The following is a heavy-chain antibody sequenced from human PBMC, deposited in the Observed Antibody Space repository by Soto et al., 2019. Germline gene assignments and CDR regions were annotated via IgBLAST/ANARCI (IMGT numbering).Heavy chain of an antibody. V-gene: IGHV3-48*03. CDR2: IDTSGSNI. CDR3: AREEINCGGDCFAF. D-gene: IGHD2-21*01. J-gene: IGHJ4*02. Sequence: EVQLVESGGGLVQPGRSLRLSCAASGFTFTSYEFNWVRQAPGKGLEWISYIDTSGSNIYYAGSVRGRFTVSRDNAKKALYLKMNSLRAEDTAIYYCAREEINCGGDCFAFWGQGALVTVSS. CDR1: GFTFTSYE.